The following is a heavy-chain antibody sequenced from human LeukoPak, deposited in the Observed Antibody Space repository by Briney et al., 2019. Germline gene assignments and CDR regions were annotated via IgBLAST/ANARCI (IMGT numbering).Heavy chain of an antibody. V-gene: IGHV3-74*01. CDR2: IDSDGSST. D-gene: IGHD5-18*01. CDR3: AREWGRGYSYDH. Sequence: QPGGSQRLSCAASGFTFSSYWMHWVRQAPGKGLVWVSRIDSDGSSTNYADSVKGRFTVPRDNAKNTLYLQMNSLRAEDTAVYYCAREWGRGYSYDHWGQGTPVIVSS. CDR1: GFTFSSYW. J-gene: IGHJ4*02.